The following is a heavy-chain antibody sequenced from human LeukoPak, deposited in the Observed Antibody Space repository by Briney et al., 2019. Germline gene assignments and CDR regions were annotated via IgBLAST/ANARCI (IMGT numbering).Heavy chain of an antibody. J-gene: IGHJ4*02. CDR2: FHNSGTS. V-gene: IGHV4-59*01. D-gene: IGHD3-16*01. CDR3: TRGAGWLIDY. Sequence: SETLSLTCTVSDDSISDYYRGWIRQPPGKGLEWIGYFHNSGTSTYNPSLKSRVTTSADTSKNQFSLKLNSLTTADTAVYYCTRGAGWLIDYWGQGILVTVSS. CDR1: DDSISDYY.